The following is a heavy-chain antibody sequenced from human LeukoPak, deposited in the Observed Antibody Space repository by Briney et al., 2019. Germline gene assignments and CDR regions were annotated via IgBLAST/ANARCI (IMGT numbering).Heavy chain of an antibody. V-gene: IGHV4-34*01. CDR2: INHSGST. CDR1: GGSFSGYY. Sequence: SETLSLTCAVYGGSFSGYYWGWIRQPPGKGLEWIGEINHSGSTNYNPSLKSRVTISVDTSKNQFSLKLSSVTAADTAVYYCARGRGSGWYVGYWGQGTLVTVSS. CDR3: ARGRGSGWYVGY. D-gene: IGHD6-19*01. J-gene: IGHJ4*02.